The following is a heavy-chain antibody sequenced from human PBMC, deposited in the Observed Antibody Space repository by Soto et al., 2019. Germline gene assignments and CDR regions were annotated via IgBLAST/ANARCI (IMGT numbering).Heavy chain of an antibody. Sequence: EVQLVESGGGLVQPGRSLRLSCAASGFTFDDFAMHWVRQAPGKGLEWVSGISWNSDSIDYADSVKGRFTISRDNAKNSLYLQMNSLRPGDTALYYCAKGERQWLVPFDYWGQRNLVTVSS. CDR3: AKGERQWLVPFDY. CDR2: ISWNSDSI. J-gene: IGHJ4*02. CDR1: GFTFDDFA. D-gene: IGHD6-19*01. V-gene: IGHV3-9*01.